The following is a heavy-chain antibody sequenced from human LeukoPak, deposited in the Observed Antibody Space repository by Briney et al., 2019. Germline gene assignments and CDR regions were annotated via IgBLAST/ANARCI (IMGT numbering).Heavy chain of an antibody. CDR3: ARALST. CDR1: GFTFSNYW. J-gene: IGHJ4*02. V-gene: IGHV3-7*03. D-gene: IGHD2/OR15-2a*01. Sequence: GGSLRLSCAASGFTFSNYWMHWVRQAPGKGLEWVANIKKDGSERYYVDSVKGRFSISRDNAKNSLFLQMNNLRVEDTAVYYCARALSTWGQGTLVTVSS. CDR2: IKKDGSER.